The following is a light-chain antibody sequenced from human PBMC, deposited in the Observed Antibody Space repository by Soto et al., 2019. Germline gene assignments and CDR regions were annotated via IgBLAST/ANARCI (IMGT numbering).Light chain of an antibody. CDR1: QSVSSN. J-gene: IGKJ1*01. CDR2: GAS. CDR3: QQYNNWPRT. V-gene: IGKV3-15*01. Sequence: EIVMTQSPATLSVSPGERATLSCRASQSVSSNLAWYQQKPGQAPWLLIYGASTRATGIPARFSGSGSGTEFTLTISSLQSEDFAVYYCQQYNNWPRTFGQGTKVDIK.